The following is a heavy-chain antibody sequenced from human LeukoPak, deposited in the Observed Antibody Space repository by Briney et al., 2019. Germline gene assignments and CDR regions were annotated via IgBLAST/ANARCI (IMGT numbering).Heavy chain of an antibody. D-gene: IGHD2-2*01. Sequence: SLSLSCAASGFTFDDYAMHWLRHASGQGLEWVSGISWNSGSIGYADSVKGRFTISRDNAKSSLYLQMNSLRAEDTALYYCAKDIVSTSSNWFDPWGQGTLVTVSS. J-gene: IGHJ5*02. CDR1: GFTFDDYA. V-gene: IGHV3-9*01. CDR3: AKDIVSTSSNWFDP. CDR2: ISWNSGSI.